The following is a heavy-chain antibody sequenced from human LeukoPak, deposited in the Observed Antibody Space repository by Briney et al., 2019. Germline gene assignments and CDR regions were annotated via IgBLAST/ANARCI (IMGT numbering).Heavy chain of an antibody. Sequence: SVKVSCKASGGTFSSYAISWVRQAPGQGLEWMGGIIPIFGTANYAQKFQGRVTITADESTSTAYMELSSLRSEDTAVYYCARVRYYYDSSGYYYFGYWGQGTLVTVSS. D-gene: IGHD3-22*01. V-gene: IGHV1-69*01. J-gene: IGHJ4*02. CDR1: GGTFSSYA. CDR2: IIPIFGTA. CDR3: ARVRYYYDSSGYYYFGY.